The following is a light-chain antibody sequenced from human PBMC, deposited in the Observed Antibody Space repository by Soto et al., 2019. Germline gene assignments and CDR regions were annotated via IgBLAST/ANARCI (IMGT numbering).Light chain of an antibody. CDR1: QSISSY. CDR3: QQSYNTPIT. J-gene: IGKJ5*01. CDR2: AAS. V-gene: IGKV1-39*01. Sequence: DIQMTQSPSSLSASVGDRVTITCRASQSISSYLNWYQQKPGKAPKLLIYAASSLQSGVPSRFSGSGSVTEFTLTISSLQPEDFATYYCQQSYNTPITFGQGTRLEIK.